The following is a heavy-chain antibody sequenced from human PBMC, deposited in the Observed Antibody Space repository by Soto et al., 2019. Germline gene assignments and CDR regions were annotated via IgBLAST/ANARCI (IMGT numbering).Heavy chain of an antibody. Sequence: ASVKVSCKASGGTFSSYAISWVRQAPGQGLEWMGGIIPIFGTANYAQKFQGSVTITADESASTAYMELSSLRSEDTAVYYCARDGKRIAVAGIVASASLERYYYYGMDVWGQGTTVTVSS. D-gene: IGHD6-19*01. CDR2: IIPIFGTA. CDR1: GGTFSSYA. CDR3: ARDGKRIAVAGIVASASLERYYYYGMDV. V-gene: IGHV1-69*13. J-gene: IGHJ6*02.